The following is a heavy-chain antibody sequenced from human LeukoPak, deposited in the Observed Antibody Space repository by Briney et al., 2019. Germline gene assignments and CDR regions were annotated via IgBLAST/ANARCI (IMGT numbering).Heavy chain of an antibody. CDR2: ISSSSSYI. CDR3: ACFITMVRGVPPDP. D-gene: IGHD3-10*01. V-gene: IGHV3-21*01. Sequence: GGSLRLSCAASGFTFSSYSMNWVRQAPGKGLEWVSSISSSSSYIYYADSVKRRFTISRDNAKNSLYLQMNSLRAEDTAVYYCACFITMVRGVPPDPWGQGTLVTVSS. J-gene: IGHJ5*02. CDR1: GFTFSSYS.